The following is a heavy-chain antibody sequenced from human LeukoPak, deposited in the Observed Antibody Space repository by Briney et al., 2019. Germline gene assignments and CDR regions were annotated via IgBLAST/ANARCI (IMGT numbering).Heavy chain of an antibody. D-gene: IGHD2-2*02. CDR3: ARRSYHLLYGYYYYYMDV. J-gene: IGHJ6*03. CDR2: INYSGST. CDR1: GDSMNSHY. Sequence: PSETLSLTCTVSGDSMNSHYWSWLRQPPWKGLEWIAYINYSGSTNYNPSLKSRVTISVDTSKKEFSLMLRSVTVADTAVYYCARRSYHLLYGYYYYYMDVWGKGTPVTVSS. V-gene: IGHV4-59*11.